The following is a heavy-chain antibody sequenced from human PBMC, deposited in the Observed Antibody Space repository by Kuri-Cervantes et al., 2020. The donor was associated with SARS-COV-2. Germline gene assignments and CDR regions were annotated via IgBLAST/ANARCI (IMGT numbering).Heavy chain of an antibody. CDR1: GYTFTGYY. Sequence: ASVKVSCKASGYTFTGYYMHWVRQAPGQGLEWMEWINPNSGGTNYAQKFQGRVTMTRDTSISTAYMELSRLRSDDTAVYYCAREAPYSSSWWDYWGQGTLVTVSS. V-gene: IGHV1-2*02. CDR2: INPNSGGT. D-gene: IGHD6-13*01. J-gene: IGHJ4*02. CDR3: AREAPYSSSWWDY.